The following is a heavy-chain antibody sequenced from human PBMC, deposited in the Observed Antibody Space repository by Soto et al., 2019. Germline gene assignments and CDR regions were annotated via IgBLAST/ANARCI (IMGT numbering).Heavy chain of an antibody. CDR1: GFTFSSYA. D-gene: IGHD6-13*01. J-gene: IGHJ4*02. CDR3: AKDPRAEGGIAGDNY. CDR2: ISGSGGST. Sequence: GGSLRLSCAASGFTFSSYAMSWVRQAPGKGLEWVSAISGSGGSTYYADSVKGRFTISRDNSKNTLYLQMNSLRAEDTAVYYCAKDPRAEGGIAGDNYWGQGTLVTVSS. V-gene: IGHV3-23*01.